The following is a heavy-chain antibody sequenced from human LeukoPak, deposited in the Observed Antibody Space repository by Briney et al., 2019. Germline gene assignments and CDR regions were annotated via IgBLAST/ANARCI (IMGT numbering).Heavy chain of an antibody. CDR3: ARDGSSGWYDYYYGMDV. V-gene: IGHV1-69*06. CDR2: IIPIFGTA. D-gene: IGHD6-19*01. Sequence: ASVKVSCKASGGTFSSYAISWVRQAPGQGLEWMGGIIPIFGTANYAQKFQGRVTITADKSTSTAYMELSSLRSEDTAVYYCARDGSSGWYDYYYGMDVWGKGTTVTVSS. J-gene: IGHJ6*04. CDR1: GGTFSSYA.